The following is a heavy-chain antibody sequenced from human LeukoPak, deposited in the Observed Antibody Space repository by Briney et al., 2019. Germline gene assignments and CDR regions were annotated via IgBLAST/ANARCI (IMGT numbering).Heavy chain of an antibody. CDR3: ARQSCSGGNCYSRAFDI. Sequence: GESLKISCKGSGYNFITYWIAWVRQMPGKGLEWMGKIYPGDSDTRYSPSFQGQVSISADKSISTAYLQWGSLKASDTAMYYCARQSCSGGNCYSRAFDIWGQGTMVTVSS. J-gene: IGHJ3*02. CDR1: GYNFITYW. D-gene: IGHD2-15*01. V-gene: IGHV5-51*01. CDR2: IYPGDSDT.